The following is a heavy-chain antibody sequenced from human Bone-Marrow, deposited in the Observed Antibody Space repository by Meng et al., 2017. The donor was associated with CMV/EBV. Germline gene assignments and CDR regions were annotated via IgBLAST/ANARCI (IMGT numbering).Heavy chain of an antibody. CDR3: ARDMGVGASNAFDI. D-gene: IGHD1-26*01. J-gene: IGHJ3*02. Sequence: SETLSLTCTVSGGSISSSSYYWGWIRQPPGKGLEWIGSIYYSGSTYYNPFLKSRVTISVDTSKNQFSLKLSSVTAADTAVYYCARDMGVGASNAFDIWGQGTMVTVSS. CDR1: GGSISSSSYY. V-gene: IGHV4-39*07. CDR2: IYYSGST.